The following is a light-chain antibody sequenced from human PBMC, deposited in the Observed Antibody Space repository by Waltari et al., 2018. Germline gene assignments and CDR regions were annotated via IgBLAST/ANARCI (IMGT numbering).Light chain of an antibody. J-gene: IGLJ2*01. CDR1: SSDVGRYNS. CDR3: SSYTSSSTVI. V-gene: IGLV2-14*03. Sequence: QSALTQPASVSGSPGQSVTISCTGTSSDVGRYNSVSWYQQHPGKAPKLMIYDVSNRPSGVSNRFSGSKSGNTASLTISGLQAEDEADYYCSSYTSSSTVIFGGGTNLTVL. CDR2: DVS.